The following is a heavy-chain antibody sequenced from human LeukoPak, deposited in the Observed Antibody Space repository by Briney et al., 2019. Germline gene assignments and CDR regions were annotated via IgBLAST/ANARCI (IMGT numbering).Heavy chain of an antibody. CDR1: GFTFSSYW. Sequence: PGGSLRLSCAASGFTFSSYWMHWVRQAPGKGLVWVSRINSDGSSTSYADSVKGRFTISRDNAKNTLYLQMNSLRAEDTAVYYCARDRDLESGYDHGYLGYWGQGTLVTVSS. CDR3: ARDRDLESGYDHGYLGY. CDR2: INSDGSST. D-gene: IGHD5-12*01. J-gene: IGHJ4*02. V-gene: IGHV3-74*01.